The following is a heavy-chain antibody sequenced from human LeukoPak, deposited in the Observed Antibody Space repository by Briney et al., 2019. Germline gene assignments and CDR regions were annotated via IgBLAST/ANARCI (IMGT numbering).Heavy chain of an antibody. V-gene: IGHV3-9*01. CDR1: GFTFDDYA. CDR3: APIEGELVSIIDY. Sequence: GGSLGLSCAASGFTFDDYAMHWVRQAPGKGLEWVSGISWNSGSIGYADSVKGRFTISRDNAKNSLYLQMNSLRAEDTALYYCAPIEGELVSIIDYWGQGTLVTVSS. CDR2: ISWNSGSI. J-gene: IGHJ4*02. D-gene: IGHD3-10*01.